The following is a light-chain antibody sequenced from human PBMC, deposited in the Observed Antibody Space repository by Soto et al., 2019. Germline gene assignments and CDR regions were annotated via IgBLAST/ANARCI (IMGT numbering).Light chain of an antibody. Sequence: EIVLTQSPGTLSLSPGERATLSCRASQSVSSSYLAWYQQKPGQAPRLLIYGASSGATGIPDRFSGSGSGTDFTLNISRLEPEDFAVYYCQQYGSSPVTFGQGTRLEIK. CDR2: GAS. CDR1: QSVSSSY. J-gene: IGKJ5*01. CDR3: QQYGSSPVT. V-gene: IGKV3-20*01.